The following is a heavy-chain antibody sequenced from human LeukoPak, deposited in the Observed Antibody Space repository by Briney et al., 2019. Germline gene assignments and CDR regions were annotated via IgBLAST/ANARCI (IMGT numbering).Heavy chain of an antibody. D-gene: IGHD6-6*01. J-gene: IGHJ4*02. CDR1: GYTFTDYY. Sequence: GASAKVSCKASGYTFTDYYMHWVRQAPGQGLEWMGRINPNSGGTNYAQKFQGRVTMTRDTSISTAYMELSRLRSDDTAVYYCARVTYSSSSGKLDYWGQGTLVTVSS. CDR3: ARVTYSSSSGKLDY. CDR2: INPNSGGT. V-gene: IGHV1-2*06.